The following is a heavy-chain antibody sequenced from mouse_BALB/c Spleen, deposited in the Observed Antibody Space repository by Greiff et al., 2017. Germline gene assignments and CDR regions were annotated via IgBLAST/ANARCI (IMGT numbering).Heavy chain of an antibody. J-gene: IGHJ2*01. D-gene: IGHD2-4*01. CDR3: ARRRYYDYDDVFDY. V-gene: IGHV1-18*01. CDR2: INPNNGGT. Sequence: VQLQQSGPELVKPGASVKIPCKASGYTFTDYNMDWVKQSHGKSLEWIGDINPNNGGTIYNQKFKGKATLTVDKSSSTAYMELRSLTSEDTAVYYCARRRYYDYDDVFDYWGQGTTLTVSS. CDR1: GYTFTDYN.